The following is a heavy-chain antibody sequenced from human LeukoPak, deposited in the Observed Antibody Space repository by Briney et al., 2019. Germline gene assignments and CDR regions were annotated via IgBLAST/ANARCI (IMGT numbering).Heavy chain of an antibody. CDR3: ARGPPPHGANFDY. V-gene: IGHV4-59*01. J-gene: IGHJ4*02. Sequence: PSETLSLTCTVSGGSISSYYWSWLRQPPGKGLEWIGYIYYSGSTNYNPSLTSRVTISVDTSKNQFSLKLSSVTAADTAVYYCARGPPPHGANFDYWGQGTLVTVSS. CDR2: IYYSGST. CDR1: GGSISSYY. D-gene: IGHD4-17*01.